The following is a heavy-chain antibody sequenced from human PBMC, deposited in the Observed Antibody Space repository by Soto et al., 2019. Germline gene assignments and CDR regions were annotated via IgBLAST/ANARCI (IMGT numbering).Heavy chain of an antibody. CDR2: FFPFIHTA. D-gene: IGHD6-13*01. Sequence: QVQLVQSGAEVKKPGSSVKVSCKASGNTFNNYAINWVRQAPGQGLESVGGFFPFIHTANYAQQFQGRVTITADESTYTVHMELSSLKYEDTAVYYCARGGYSSSYRFDHWGQGTLVSVSS. CDR3: ARGGYSSSYRFDH. J-gene: IGHJ4*02. CDR1: GNTFNNYA. V-gene: IGHV1-69*01.